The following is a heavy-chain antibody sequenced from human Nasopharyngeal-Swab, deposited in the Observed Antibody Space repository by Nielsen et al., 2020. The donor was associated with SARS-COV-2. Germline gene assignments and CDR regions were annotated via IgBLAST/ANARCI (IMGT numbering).Heavy chain of an antibody. Sequence: ASVKVSCKASGYTFATYTMQWVRQAPGQRLESIGWINAGNGLTKYSQKFQGRVTISRDTSASTAYMELSSLRSDDTAVYYCARSTTTGNLDYWGQGTLVTVSS. J-gene: IGHJ4*02. CDR2: INAGNGLT. CDR3: ARSTTTGNLDY. D-gene: IGHD1-1*01. V-gene: IGHV1-3*01. CDR1: GYTFATYT.